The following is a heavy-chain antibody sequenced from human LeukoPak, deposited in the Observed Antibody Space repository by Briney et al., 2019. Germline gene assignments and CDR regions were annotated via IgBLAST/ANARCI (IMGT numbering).Heavy chain of an antibody. CDR3: TTEAGTNAFDI. D-gene: IGHD6-19*01. CDR2: IWYDGSNK. CDR1: GFTFSSYG. J-gene: IGHJ3*02. V-gene: IGHV3-33*01. Sequence: PGGSLRLSCAASGFTFSSYGMHWVRQAPGKGLEWVAVIWYDGSNKYYADSVKGRFTISRDNSKNTLYLQMNSLKTEDTAVYYCTTEAGTNAFDIWGQGTMVTVSS.